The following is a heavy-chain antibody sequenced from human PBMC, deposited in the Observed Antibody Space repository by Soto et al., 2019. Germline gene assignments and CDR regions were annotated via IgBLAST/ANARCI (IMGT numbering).Heavy chain of an antibody. CDR2: IYHSGRT. CDR3: ARDFFDSSDYTTNWLDP. V-gene: IGHV4-4*02. Sequence: PSETLALTCAVSRGSIISSNFWSWVRQTPGRGLEWIGEIYHSGRTNYNPSLKSRVSISVDKSKNQFCLKLTSVTAADAALYYCARDFFDSSDYTTNWLDPWGQGTLVTVSS. CDR1: RGSIISSNF. J-gene: IGHJ5*02. D-gene: IGHD3-22*01.